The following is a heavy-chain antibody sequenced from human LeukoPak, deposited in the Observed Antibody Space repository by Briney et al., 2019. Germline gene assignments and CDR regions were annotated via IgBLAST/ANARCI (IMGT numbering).Heavy chain of an antibody. V-gene: IGHV4-30-2*01. D-gene: IGHD3-9*01. CDR3: ARCRDDILTGYYSPIGSCGH. CDR2: IYHSGST. CDR1: GGSISSGGYS. J-gene: IGHJ4*02. Sequence: SETLSLTCAVSGGSISSGGYSWSWIRQPPGKGLEWIGYIYHSGSTYYNPSLKSRVTISVDRSKNQFSLKLSSVTAADTAVYYCARCRDDILTGYYSPIGSCGHWGQGTLVTVSS.